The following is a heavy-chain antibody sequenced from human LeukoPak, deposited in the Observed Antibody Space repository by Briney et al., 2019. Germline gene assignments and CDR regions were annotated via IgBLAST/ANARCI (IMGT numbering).Heavy chain of an antibody. D-gene: IGHD3-22*01. Sequence: SVKVSCKASGFTCTSSAVQWVRQARGQRLEWIGWIVVGSGNTNYAQKFQERVTITRDMSTSTAYMELSSLRSEDTAVYYCAARYYDSSGQFDYWGQGTLVTVSS. V-gene: IGHV1-58*01. CDR2: IVVGSGNT. CDR1: GFTCTSSA. J-gene: IGHJ4*02. CDR3: AARYYDSSGQFDY.